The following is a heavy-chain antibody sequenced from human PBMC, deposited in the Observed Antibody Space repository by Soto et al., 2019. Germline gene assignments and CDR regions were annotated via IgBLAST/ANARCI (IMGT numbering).Heavy chain of an antibody. CDR3: ARLGRYSYETYFDY. J-gene: IGHJ4*02. CDR1: GGSISSSSYY. CDR2: IYYSGST. D-gene: IGHD5-18*01. V-gene: IGHV4-39*01. Sequence: PSETLSLTCTVSGGSISSSSYYWGWIRQPPGKGLEWIGSIYYSGSTYYNPSLKSRVTISVDTSKNQFSLKLSSVTAADTAVFYCARLGRYSYETYFDYWGQGTLVTVSS.